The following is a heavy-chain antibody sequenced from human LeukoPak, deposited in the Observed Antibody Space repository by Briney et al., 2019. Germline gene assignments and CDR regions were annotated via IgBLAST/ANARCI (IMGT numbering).Heavy chain of an antibody. V-gene: IGHV4-30-4*08. Sequence: PSETLSLTCTVSGGSISSGDYYWSWIRQPPGKGLGWIGYIYYSGSTYYNPSLKSRVTISVDTSKNQFSLKLSSVTAADTAVYYCARLDGLRGYCSSTSCDAIPPVDPWGQGTLVTVSS. D-gene: IGHD2-2*01. J-gene: IGHJ5*02. CDR2: IYYSGST. CDR1: GGSISSGDYY. CDR3: ARLDGLRGYCSSTSCDAIPPVDP.